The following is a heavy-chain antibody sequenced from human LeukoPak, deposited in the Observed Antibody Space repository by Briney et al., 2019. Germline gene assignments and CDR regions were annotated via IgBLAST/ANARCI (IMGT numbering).Heavy chain of an antibody. Sequence: PGGSLRLSCAASGFTFSSYAVSWVRQAPGKGLEWVPAISGSGGGTYYADSVKGRFTISRDNSKNMVYLQMNSLSTEDTAVYYCAKTTTGYSSGRYPGWPVDYWGQGTLVTVSS. V-gene: IGHV3-23*01. CDR3: AKTTTGYSSGRYPGWPVDY. J-gene: IGHJ4*02. CDR2: ISGSGGGT. D-gene: IGHD6-19*01. CDR1: GFTFSSYA.